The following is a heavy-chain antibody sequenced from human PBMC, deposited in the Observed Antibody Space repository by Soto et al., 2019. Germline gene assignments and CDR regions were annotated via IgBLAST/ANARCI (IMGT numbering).Heavy chain of an antibody. D-gene: IGHD3-9*01. V-gene: IGHV3-66*01. Sequence: PGGSLRLSCAASGFTVSSNYMSWVRQAPGKGLEWVSVIYSGGSTYYADSVKGRFTISRDNSKNTLYLQMNSLRAEDTAVYYCSSMGYDILTGYYSEYFQHWGQGTLVTVSS. CDR2: IYSGGST. CDR3: SSMGYDILTGYYSEYFQH. J-gene: IGHJ1*01. CDR1: GFTVSSNY.